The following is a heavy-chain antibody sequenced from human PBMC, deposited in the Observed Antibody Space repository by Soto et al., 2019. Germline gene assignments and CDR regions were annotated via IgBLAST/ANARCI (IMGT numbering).Heavy chain of an antibody. D-gene: IGHD4-17*01. CDR3: AKDHANWKVYGGKPSSWFDP. CDR2: ISGSGGST. CDR1: GFTFSSYA. Sequence: GGSLRLSCAASGFTFSSYAMSWVRQAPGKGLEWVSAISGSGGSTYYADSVKGRFTISRDNSKNTLYLQMNSLRAEDTAVYYCAKDHANWKVYGGKPSSWFDPWGQGTLVTVSS. J-gene: IGHJ5*02. V-gene: IGHV3-23*01.